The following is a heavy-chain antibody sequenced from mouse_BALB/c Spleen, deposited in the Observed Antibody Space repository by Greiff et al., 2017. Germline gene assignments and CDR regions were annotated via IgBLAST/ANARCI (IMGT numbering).Heavy chain of an antibody. CDR3: ARSTMITTRYAMDY. CDR1: GYTFTSYW. CDR2: IYPGDGDT. V-gene: IGHV1-87*01. D-gene: IGHD2-4*01. J-gene: IGHJ4*01. Sequence: VQLQQSGAELARPGASVKLSCKASGYTFTSYWMQWVKQRPGQGLEWIGAIYPGDGDTRYTQKFKGKATLTADKSSSTAYMQLSSLASEDSAVYYCARSTMITTRYAMDYWGQGTSVTVSS.